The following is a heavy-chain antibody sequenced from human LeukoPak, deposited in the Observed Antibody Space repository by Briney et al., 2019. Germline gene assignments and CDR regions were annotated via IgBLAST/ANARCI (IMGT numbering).Heavy chain of an antibody. J-gene: IGHJ4*02. V-gene: IGHV3-23*01. CDR3: AKDAALYPFFFDY. CDR1: GFTFSSYA. CDR2: VSGSGGHT. Sequence: PGGSLRLSCAASGFTFSSYAMTWVRQAPGKGLEWVSAVSGSGGHTYYADSVKGRFTISRDSSKNTLYLQMDTLRAEDTAVYYCAKDAALYPFFFDYWGQGTLVTVSS. D-gene: IGHD3-16*01.